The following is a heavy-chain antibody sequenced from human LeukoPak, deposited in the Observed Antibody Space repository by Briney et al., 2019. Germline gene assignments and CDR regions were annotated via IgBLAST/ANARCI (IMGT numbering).Heavy chain of an antibody. CDR1: GFSLSTNGVG. D-gene: IGHD6-19*01. J-gene: IGHJ4*02. CDR2: IYWDDDK. V-gene: IGHV2-5*02. CDR3: ANRRGTSGWSEGYFDY. Sequence: SGPTLVNPTQTLTLTCTFSGFSLSTNGVGVGWIRQPPGKAPEWLALIYWDDDKRYSPSLKSRLTITKDTSKNQVVLTMTNVDPLDTATYYCANRRGTSGWSEGYFDYWGQGTLVTVSS.